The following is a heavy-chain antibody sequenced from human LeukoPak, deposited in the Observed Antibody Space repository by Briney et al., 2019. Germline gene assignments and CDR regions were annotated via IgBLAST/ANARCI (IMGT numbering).Heavy chain of an antibody. CDR2: IKQDGSEK. J-gene: IGHJ4*02. Sequence: GGSLRLSCAASGFTFSSYWMSWVRQAPGKGLEWVANIKQDGSEKYYVDSVKGRFTISRDNAKNSLYLQMNSLRAEDTAVYYCARDISTMIVVVIGGAFDYWGQGTLVTVSS. D-gene: IGHD3-22*01. V-gene: IGHV3-7*01. CDR3: ARDISTMIVVVIGGAFDY. CDR1: GFTFSSYW.